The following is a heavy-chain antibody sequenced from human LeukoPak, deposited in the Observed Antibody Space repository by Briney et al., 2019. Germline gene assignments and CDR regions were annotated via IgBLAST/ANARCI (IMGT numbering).Heavy chain of an antibody. J-gene: IGHJ4*02. CDR1: GGSFSGYY. D-gene: IGHD3-9*01. V-gene: IGHV4-34*01. CDR3: ARVLRYFDWLLGDFDY. Sequence: PSETLSLTCAVYGGSFSGYYWSRIRQPPGKGLEWIGEINHSGSTNYNPSLKSRVTISVDTSKNQFSLKLSSVTAADTAVYYCARVLRYFDWLLGDFDYWGQGTLVTVSS. CDR2: INHSGST.